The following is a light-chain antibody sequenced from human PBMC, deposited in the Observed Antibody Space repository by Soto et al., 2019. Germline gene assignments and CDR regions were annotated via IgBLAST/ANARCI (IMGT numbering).Light chain of an antibody. J-gene: IGKJ1*01. V-gene: IGKV1-5*01. CDR3: YQYNCYSPCT. CDR1: QSISSW. Sequence: DIQMTQSPSTLSASVGDRVTITCRASQSISSWLAWYQQKPGKAPKLLIYDASSLESGVPSRFSGGVSGTEFTFHISSLQPEDFEGYYCYQYNCYSPCTFGQGTKVDIK. CDR2: DAS.